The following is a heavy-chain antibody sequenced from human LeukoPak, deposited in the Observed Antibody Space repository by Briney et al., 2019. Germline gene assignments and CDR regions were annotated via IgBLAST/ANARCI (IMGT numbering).Heavy chain of an antibody. V-gene: IGHV3-48*03. CDR1: GFTFSSSE. CDR2: ISYDGSTI. D-gene: IGHD4-23*01. CDR3: ARDRSPVAY. Sequence: GGSLRLSCAASGFTFSSSEMNWVRQVPGKGLEWISYISYDGSTIHYADSVKGRFTISRDNAKNSLYLQMNILRAADTGFYYCARDRSPVAYRGQGTLVTVSS. J-gene: IGHJ4*02.